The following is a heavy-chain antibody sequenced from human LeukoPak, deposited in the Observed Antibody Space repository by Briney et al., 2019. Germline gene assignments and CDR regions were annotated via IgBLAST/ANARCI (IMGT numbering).Heavy chain of an antibody. D-gene: IGHD1-26*01. CDR2: ISGSAGST. Sequence: PGGSLRLSCAASGFTFSSYAMSWVRQAPGKGLEWVSSISGSAGSTYYADSVKGRFTISRANSRNTLYLQMNSLRAEDTAVDYCAKRTGTYQYSLDSGGRGTRVPVSS. CDR1: GFTFSSYA. V-gene: IGHV3-23*01. J-gene: IGHJ4*02. CDR3: AKRTGTYQYSLDS.